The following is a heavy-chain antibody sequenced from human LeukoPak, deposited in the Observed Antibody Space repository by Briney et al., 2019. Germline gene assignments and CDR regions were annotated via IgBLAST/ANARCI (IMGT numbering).Heavy chain of an antibody. J-gene: IGHJ6*03. CDR1: GFTFRSYA. CDR2: ISYDGTNK. V-gene: IGHV3-30*04. CDR3: ARNYGSGSYSIYYYYCTDV. Sequence: GRALRLSCAASGFTFRSYAMHWVRQAPGKGLEWVAVISYDGTNKYYADSVKGRFTISRDNAKNSLYLQVNSLRAEDTAVYYCARNYGSGSYSIYYYYCTDVWGKGTTVTISS. D-gene: IGHD3-10*01.